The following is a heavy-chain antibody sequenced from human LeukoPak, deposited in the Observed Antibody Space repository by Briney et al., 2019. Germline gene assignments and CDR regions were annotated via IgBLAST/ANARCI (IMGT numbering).Heavy chain of an antibody. D-gene: IGHD3-10*01. J-gene: IGHJ4*02. CDR1: GYSITSGYY. CDR2: IYQSGSA. Sequence: SETLSLTCTVSGYSITSGYYWGWIRQPPGKGLEWIGSIYQSGSASYNPSLKSRVTISVDTSKNQFSLKLSSVTAADTAVYYCARDQDYYGSGSYGPDYWGQGTLVTVSS. CDR3: ARDQDYYGSGSYGPDY. V-gene: IGHV4-38-2*02.